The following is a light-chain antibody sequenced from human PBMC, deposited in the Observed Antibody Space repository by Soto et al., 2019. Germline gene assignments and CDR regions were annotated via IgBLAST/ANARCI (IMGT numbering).Light chain of an antibody. J-gene: IGLJ1*01. Sequence: SYELTQPPAVSVAPGQTAGIPRGGDNIESKSVHWYQQMPGQAPVLVVRDDRDPHSGIPERPSGSNSGNTATLTISRVEAGDEADYYCQVWDTNSDHYVFGTGTKLTVL. CDR2: DDR. CDR3: QVWDTNSDHYV. V-gene: IGLV3-21*02. CDR1: NIESKS.